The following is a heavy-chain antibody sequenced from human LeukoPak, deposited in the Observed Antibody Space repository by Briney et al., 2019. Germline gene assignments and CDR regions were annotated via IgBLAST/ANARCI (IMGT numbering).Heavy chain of an antibody. CDR1: GYTFTSYY. V-gene: IGHV1-69*13. CDR2: IIPIFGTA. Sequence: SVKVSCKASGYTFTSYYMHWVRQAPGQGLEWMGGIIPIFGTANYAQKFQGRVTITADESTSTAYMELSSLRSEDTAVYYCARGGADSPTTFDYWGQGTLVTVSS. CDR3: ARGGADSPTTFDY. J-gene: IGHJ4*02. D-gene: IGHD1/OR15-1a*01.